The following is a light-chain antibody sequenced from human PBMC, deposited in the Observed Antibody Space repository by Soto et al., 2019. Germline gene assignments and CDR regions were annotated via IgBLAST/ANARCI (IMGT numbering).Light chain of an antibody. CDR1: QSLLHSNGYNY. Sequence: DIVMTQSPLSLPVTPGEPASISCRSSQSLLHSNGYNYLDWYLQKPGQSPQLLVYLGSNRASGVPDRFSGSGSCTEFTLKISRVEAEDVGVDYCIQALQTPLTFGGGTKVEIK. CDR3: IQALQTPLT. CDR2: LGS. V-gene: IGKV2-28*01. J-gene: IGKJ4*01.